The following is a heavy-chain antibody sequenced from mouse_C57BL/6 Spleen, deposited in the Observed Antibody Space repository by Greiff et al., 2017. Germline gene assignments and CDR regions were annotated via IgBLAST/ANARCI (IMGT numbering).Heavy chain of an antibody. V-gene: IGHV1-54*01. CDR2: INPGSGGT. J-gene: IGHJ4*01. CDR1: GYAFTNYL. D-gene: IGHD2-4*01. CDR3: AMGDYGDYYAMDY. Sequence: QVQLQQSGAELVRPGTSVKVSCKASGYAFTNYLIEWVKQRPGQGLEWIGVINPGSGGTNYNEKSKGKATLTADKSSSTAYMQLSSLTSEDSAVYFCAMGDYGDYYAMDYWGQGTSVTVSS.